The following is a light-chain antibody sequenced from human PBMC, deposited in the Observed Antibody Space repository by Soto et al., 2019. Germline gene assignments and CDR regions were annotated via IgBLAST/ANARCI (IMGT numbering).Light chain of an antibody. CDR1: SSDVGSYNL. CDR3: CSFTSRATDV. J-gene: IGLJ1*01. Sequence: QSALTQPASVSWSPGQSITISCTGTSSDVGSYNLVSWYQQHPGKGPKLVIYEVSKRPSGVSNRFSGSKSGNTASLTISGLQAEDEADYYCCSFTSRATDVFGTGTKVTVL. V-gene: IGLV2-23*02. CDR2: EVS.